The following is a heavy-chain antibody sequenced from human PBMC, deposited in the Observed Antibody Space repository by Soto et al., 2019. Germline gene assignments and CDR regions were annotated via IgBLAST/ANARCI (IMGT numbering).Heavy chain of an antibody. Sequence: ASLKVSCKASGYTFTSYGISWVRQAPGQGLEWMGWISAYNGNTNYAQKLQGRVTMTTDTSTSTAYMELRSLRSDDTAVYYCARVFFPVAGTSVSGMDVWGQGTTVTVSS. CDR2: ISAYNGNT. CDR3: ARVFFPVAGTSVSGMDV. J-gene: IGHJ6*02. V-gene: IGHV1-18*01. D-gene: IGHD6-19*01. CDR1: GYTFTSYG.